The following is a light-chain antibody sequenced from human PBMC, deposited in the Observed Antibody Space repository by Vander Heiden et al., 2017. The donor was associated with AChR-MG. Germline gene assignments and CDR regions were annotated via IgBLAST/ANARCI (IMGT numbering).Light chain of an antibody. CDR3: QQSDSTLDGT. Sequence: DIQMTQSPSSLSASVGDRVTITCRASQSISSYLNWYQQKPGKAPKLLIYAASSLQSGVPSRFSGSGSGTDFTLTISSLQPEDFATYYCQQSDSTLDGTFGQGTKVEIK. CDR2: AAS. J-gene: IGKJ1*01. CDR1: QSISSY. V-gene: IGKV1-39*01.